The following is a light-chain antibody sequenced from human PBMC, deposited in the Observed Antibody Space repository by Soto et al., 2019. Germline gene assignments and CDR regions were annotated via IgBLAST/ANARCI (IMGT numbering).Light chain of an antibody. J-gene: IGKJ4*01. CDR1: QSILSSSNNKNY. CDR2: WAS. V-gene: IGKV4-1*01. CDR3: QQSHSAPLT. Sequence: DIVMTQSPDSLAVSLGERATINCKSSQSILSSSNNKNYLAWYQQKPGQSPKPPIHWASTRDFGVPDRFSGSGSGTDFTLTISSLQDEDVAVYYCQQSHSAPLTLGGGTKVDIK.